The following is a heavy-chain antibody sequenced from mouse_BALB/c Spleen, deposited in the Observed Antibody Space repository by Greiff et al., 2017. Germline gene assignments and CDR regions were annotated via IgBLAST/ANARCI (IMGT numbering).Heavy chain of an antibody. V-gene: IGHV1-7*01. CDR1: GYTFTSYW. D-gene: IGHD2-4*01. J-gene: IGHJ4*01. Sequence: VQLQQSGAELAKPGASVKMSCKASGYTFTSYWMHWVKQRPGQGLEWIGYINPSTGYTEYNQKFKDKATLTADKSSSTAYMQLSSLTSEDSAVYYCARYYDYDLYAMDYWGQGTSVTVSS. CDR2: INPSTGYT. CDR3: ARYYDYDLYAMDY.